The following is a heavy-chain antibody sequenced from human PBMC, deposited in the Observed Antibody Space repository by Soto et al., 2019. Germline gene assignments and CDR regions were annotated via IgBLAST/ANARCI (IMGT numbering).Heavy chain of an antibody. CDR3: AKDHQGSYSRSWYRY. J-gene: IGHJ4*02. CDR1: GFTFSSYA. V-gene: IGHV3-23*01. CDR2: IIGSGGST. Sequence: EVQLLESGGGLVQPGGSLRLSCAASGFTFSSYAMSWVRQAPGKGLEWVSAIIGSGGSTYYADSVKGRFTISRDNSKNTLYLQMNSLRAEDTAVYYCAKDHQGSYSRSWYRYWGQGTLVTVSS. D-gene: IGHD6-13*01.